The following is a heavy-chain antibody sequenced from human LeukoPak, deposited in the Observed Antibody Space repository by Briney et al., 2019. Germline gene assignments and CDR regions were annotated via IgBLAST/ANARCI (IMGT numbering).Heavy chain of an antibody. J-gene: IGHJ5*02. V-gene: IGHV4-34*01. CDR1: GGSFSGYY. CDR3: ARDLNWFDP. CDR2: INHSGST. Sequence: PSETLSLTCAVYGGSFSGYYWSWIRQPPGKGLEWIGEINHSGSTNYNPSLKSRVTISVDTSKNQFSLKPSSVTAADTAVYYCARDLNWFDPWGQGTLVTVSS.